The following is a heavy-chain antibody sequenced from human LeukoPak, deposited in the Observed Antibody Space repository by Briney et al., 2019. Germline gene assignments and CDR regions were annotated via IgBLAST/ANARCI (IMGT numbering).Heavy chain of an antibody. J-gene: IGHJ4*02. V-gene: IGHV4-59*01. Sequence: PSETLSLTCTVSGGSISSYYWSWIRQPPGKGLEWIGYIYYSGCTNYNPSLKSRVTISVDTSKNQFSLKLSSVTAADTAVYYCARDSGSGSQPFDYWGQGTLVTVSS. CDR3: ARDSGSGSQPFDY. D-gene: IGHD3-10*01. CDR2: IYYSGCT. CDR1: GGSISSYY.